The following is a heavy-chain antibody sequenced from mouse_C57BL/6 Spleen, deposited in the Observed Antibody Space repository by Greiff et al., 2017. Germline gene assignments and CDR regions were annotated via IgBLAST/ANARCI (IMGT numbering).Heavy chain of an antibody. CDR2: IYPGGGYT. Sequence: QVQLKESGAELVRPGTSVKMSCKASGYTFTNYWIGWAKQRPGHGLEWIGDIYPGGGYTNYNEKFKGKATLTADKSSSTAYMQFSSLTSEDSAIYYCARYGYYGRYYFDYWGQGTTLTVSS. CDR3: ARYGYYGRYYFDY. J-gene: IGHJ2*01. V-gene: IGHV1-63*01. CDR1: GYTFTNYW. D-gene: IGHD1-1*01.